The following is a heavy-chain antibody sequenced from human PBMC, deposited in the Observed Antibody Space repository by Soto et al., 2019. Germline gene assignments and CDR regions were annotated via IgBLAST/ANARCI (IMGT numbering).Heavy chain of an antibody. CDR1: GFTFSSYA. CDR3: AKGGDVVTAIRTLDY. D-gene: IGHD2-21*02. Sequence: GGSLRLSCAVSGFTFSSYAMSWVRQAPGKGLEWVSVISGSGGSTYYADSVKGRFTISRDNSKNTLYLQMNSLRAEDTAVYYCAKGGDVVTAIRTLDYWGQGTLVTVSS. V-gene: IGHV3-23*01. CDR2: ISGSGGST. J-gene: IGHJ4*02.